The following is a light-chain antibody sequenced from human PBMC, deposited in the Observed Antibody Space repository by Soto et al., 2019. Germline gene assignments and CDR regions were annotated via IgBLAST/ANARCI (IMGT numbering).Light chain of an antibody. Sequence: DSQMTQSPSSLSASVGDRVTITCRASQDIGIYLAGYQQKSGRVPKLLIYTTSTLHSGVPSRFSGSGSGTEFTLTISILQPEDVATYFCQINVGAPRTFGQGTKVEIK. CDR2: TTS. CDR3: QINVGAPRT. CDR1: QDIGIY. V-gene: IGKV1-27*01. J-gene: IGKJ1*01.